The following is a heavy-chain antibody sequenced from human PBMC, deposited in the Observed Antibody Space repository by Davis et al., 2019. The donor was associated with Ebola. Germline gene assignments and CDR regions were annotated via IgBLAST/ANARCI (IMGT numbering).Heavy chain of an antibody. J-gene: IGHJ4*02. D-gene: IGHD1-1*01. V-gene: IGHV3-7*03. CDR1: GFTFSSYW. CDR3: AKRTAGSQAFVDY. Sequence: LSLTCAASGFTFSSYWMSWVRQAPGKGLEWVANIKQDGSEKYYVDSVKGRFTISRDNAKNSLFLQMTSLRAEDTAVYYCAKRTAGSQAFVDYWGQGTLVTVSS. CDR2: IKQDGSEK.